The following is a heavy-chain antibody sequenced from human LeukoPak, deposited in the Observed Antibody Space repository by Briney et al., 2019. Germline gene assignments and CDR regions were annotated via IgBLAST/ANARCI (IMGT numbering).Heavy chain of an antibody. Sequence: SETLSLTCTVSGGSISSYYWSWIRQPPGKGLEWIGYIYYSGSTYYNPSLKSRVTISVDTSKNQFSLKLSSVTAADTAVYYCARGYCSGGSCYGGDWFDPWGQGTLVTVSS. CDR1: GGSISSYY. CDR3: ARGYCSGGSCYGGDWFDP. D-gene: IGHD2-15*01. J-gene: IGHJ5*02. V-gene: IGHV4-59*06. CDR2: IYYSGST.